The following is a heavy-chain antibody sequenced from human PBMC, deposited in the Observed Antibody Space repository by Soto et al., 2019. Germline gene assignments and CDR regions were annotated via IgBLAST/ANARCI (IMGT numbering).Heavy chain of an antibody. J-gene: IGHJ4*02. CDR2: IYHSGST. D-gene: IGHD2-15*01. V-gene: IGHV4-30-2*01. Sequence: ALSLTCAVSGGSISSGGYSWSWIRQPPGKGLEWIGYIYHSGSTYYNPSLKSRFTISRDNANNLLYLQMSSLRVEDTAVYYCVSPGRGPHCRGGSCPLDFWGQGTPVTVSS. CDR3: VSPGRGPHCRGGSCPLDF. CDR1: GGSISSGGYS.